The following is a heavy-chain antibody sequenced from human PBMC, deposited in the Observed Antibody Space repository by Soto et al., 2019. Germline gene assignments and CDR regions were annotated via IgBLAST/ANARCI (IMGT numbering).Heavy chain of an antibody. CDR2: IIPIFGTA. D-gene: IGHD4-17*01. Sequence: SVKVSCKASGGTFSSYAISWVRQAPGQGLEWMGGIIPIFGTANYAQKFQGRVTTTADESTSTAYMELSSLRSEDTAVYYCARTTVNFYCGMDVWGQGTTVTVSS. J-gene: IGHJ6*02. CDR3: ARTTVNFYCGMDV. V-gene: IGHV1-69*13. CDR1: GGTFSSYA.